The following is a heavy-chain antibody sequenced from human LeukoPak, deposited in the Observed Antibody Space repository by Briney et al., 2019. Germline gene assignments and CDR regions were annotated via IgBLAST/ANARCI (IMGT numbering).Heavy chain of an antibody. CDR3: ARYSGSYYFDY. CDR1: GGSISSYY. J-gene: IGHJ4*02. D-gene: IGHD1-26*01. Sequence: SETLSLTCTVSGGSISSYYWSWIRQPPGEGLEWIGYIYTSGSTNYNPSLKSRVTISVDTSKNQFSLKMSSVTAADTAVYYCARYSGSYYFDYWGQGTLVTVSS. CDR2: IYTSGST. V-gene: IGHV4-4*09.